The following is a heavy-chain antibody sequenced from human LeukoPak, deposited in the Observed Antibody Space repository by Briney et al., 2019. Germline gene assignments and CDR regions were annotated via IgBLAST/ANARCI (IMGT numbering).Heavy chain of an antibody. CDR3: ARDTMIRARSGGDY. V-gene: IGHV4-39*02. CDR2: IYYSGST. Sequence: SETLSLTCTVSGGSISSSSYYWGWIRQPPGKGLEWIGSIYYSGSTYYNPSLKSRVTISVDTSKNQFSLKLNSVTAADTAVYYCARDTMIRARSGGDYWGQGALVTVSS. CDR1: GGSISSSSYY. D-gene: IGHD3-10*01. J-gene: IGHJ4*02.